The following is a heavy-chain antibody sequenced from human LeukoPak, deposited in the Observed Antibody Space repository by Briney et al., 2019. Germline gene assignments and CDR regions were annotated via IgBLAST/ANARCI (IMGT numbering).Heavy chain of an antibody. V-gene: IGHV1-18*01. CDR2: ISAYNGNT. CDR1: GYTFTSYG. J-gene: IGHJ4*02. CDR3: ARDRDFWSGYSFDY. Sequence: ASVKVSCKAPGYTFTSYGISWVRQAPGQGLEWMGWISAYNGNTNYAQKLQGRVTMTTDTSTSTAYMELRSLRSDDTAVYYCARDRDFWSGYSFDYWGQGTLVTVSS. D-gene: IGHD3-3*01.